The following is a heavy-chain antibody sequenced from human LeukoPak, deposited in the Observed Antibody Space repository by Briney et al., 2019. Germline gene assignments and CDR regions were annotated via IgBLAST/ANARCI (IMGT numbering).Heavy chain of an antibody. CDR1: GFTFDDYG. J-gene: IGHJ4*02. CDR3: AKDIIMITFGGVPGPLDY. Sequence: RPGGSLRLSCAASGFTFDDYGMSWVRQAPGKGLEWVSGINWNGGSTGYADSVKGRFTISRDNSKNTLYLQMNSLRAEDTAVYYCAKDIIMITFGGVPGPLDYWGQGTLVTVSS. D-gene: IGHD3-16*01. V-gene: IGHV3-20*04. CDR2: INWNGGST.